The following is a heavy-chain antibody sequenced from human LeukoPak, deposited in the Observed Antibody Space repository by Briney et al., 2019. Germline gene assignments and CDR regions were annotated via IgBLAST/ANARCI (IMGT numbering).Heavy chain of an antibody. V-gene: IGHV1-69*05. D-gene: IGHD6-13*01. CDR2: IIPVFNTP. Sequence: SVKVSCKASGDTFNSNAFTRVRQAPGQGLEWMGGIIPVFNTPNYARTFQGRVKFTTDDSTGTAYMELTSLTFEDTAVYYCARASSSSWENLPFWGQGTLVTVSS. J-gene: IGHJ1*01. CDR1: GDTFNSNA. CDR3: ARASSSSWENLPF.